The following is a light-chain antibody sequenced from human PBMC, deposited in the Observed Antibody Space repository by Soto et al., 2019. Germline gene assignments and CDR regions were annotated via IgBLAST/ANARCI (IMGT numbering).Light chain of an antibody. Sequence: EIVLTQSPATLSLSPGERATLSCRASQSVSSYLAWYQQKAGQAPRLLIDDASKRATGIPARFSGSGSGTDFTLTISSLEPEDFAIYYCQQRSNWPITFGQGTRLEIK. J-gene: IGKJ5*01. CDR3: QQRSNWPIT. CDR2: DAS. CDR1: QSVSSY. V-gene: IGKV3-11*01.